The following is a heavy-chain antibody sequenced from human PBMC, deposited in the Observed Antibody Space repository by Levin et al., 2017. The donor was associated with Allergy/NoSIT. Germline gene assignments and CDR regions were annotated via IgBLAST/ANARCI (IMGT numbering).Heavy chain of an antibody. D-gene: IGHD3-10*01. V-gene: IGHV2-70*11. J-gene: IGHJ6*03. CDR1: GFSLSTSGMC. Sequence: SGPTLVKPTQTLTLTCTFSGFSLSTSGMCVSWIRQPPGKALEWLARIDWDDDKYYSSSLKTRLSISKDTSKNQVVLTMTNMYPVDTATYYCARSRDYGSGSIYFYYMDVWGKGTTVTVSS. CDR2: IDWDDDK. CDR3: ARSRDYGSGSIYFYYMDV.